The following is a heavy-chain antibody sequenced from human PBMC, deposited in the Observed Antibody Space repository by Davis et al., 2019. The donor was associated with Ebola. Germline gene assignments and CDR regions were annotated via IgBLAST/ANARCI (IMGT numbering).Heavy chain of an antibody. CDR3: ASSSGY. V-gene: IGHV3-74*01. Sequence: ESLKISCAASGFTFSSSWMHWVRQAPGKGLVWVSRINSDGSTTNYADSVKGRFTISRDNAKNSLYLQMNSLRAEDTALYHCASSSGYWGQGTLVTVSS. CDR1: GFTFSSSW. J-gene: IGHJ4*02. CDR2: INSDGSTT. D-gene: IGHD6-6*01.